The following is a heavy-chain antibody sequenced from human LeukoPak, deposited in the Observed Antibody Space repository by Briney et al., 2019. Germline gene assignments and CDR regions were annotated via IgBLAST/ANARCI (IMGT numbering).Heavy chain of an antibody. CDR3: ARSKGTKYYFDY. Sequence: APVKVSCKASGYTFTGYYMHWVRQAPGQGLEWMGWINPNSGGTNYAQKFQGRVTMTRDTSISTAYMELSRLRSDDTAVYYCARSKGTKYYFDYWGQGTLVTVSS. J-gene: IGHJ4*02. CDR2: INPNSGGT. CDR1: GYTFTGYY. D-gene: IGHD1-1*01. V-gene: IGHV1-2*02.